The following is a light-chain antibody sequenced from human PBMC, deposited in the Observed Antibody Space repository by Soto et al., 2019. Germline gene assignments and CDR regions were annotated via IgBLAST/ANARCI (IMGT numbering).Light chain of an antibody. CDR2: YAS. J-gene: IGKJ5*01. V-gene: IGKV2D-29*01. CDR1: QSILYSDGKTY. Sequence: DIVVTKPPLSLSVTPGQPASMSCKSSQSILYSDGKTYLYWYLQRPGQPPQLLIYYASNRVSGVPDRFSGSGSAANVTLKISRVESEAVGVYYCMQRKHVPINFGQATRLESK. CDR3: MQRKHVPIN.